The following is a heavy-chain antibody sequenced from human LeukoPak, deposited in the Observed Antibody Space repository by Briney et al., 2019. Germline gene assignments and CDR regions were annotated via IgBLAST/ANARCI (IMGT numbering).Heavy chain of an antibody. CDR2: ISGSDGST. CDR1: GFTFSSYA. D-gene: IGHD5-24*01. J-gene: IGHJ6*04. Sequence: GGSLRLSCAASGFTFSSYAMSWVRQAPGKGLEWVSGISGSDGSTNYADSVKGRFTISRDNAKNSLYVQMNSLRAEDTAVYYCARGRSVDVWGKGTTVTVSS. CDR3: ARGRSVDV. V-gene: IGHV3-23*01.